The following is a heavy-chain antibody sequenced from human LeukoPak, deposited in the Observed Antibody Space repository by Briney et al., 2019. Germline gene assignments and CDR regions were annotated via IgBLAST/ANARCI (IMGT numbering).Heavy chain of an antibody. CDR3: ARIASPYGLDV. CDR1: GGTFSSYA. CDR2: INTNSGNP. J-gene: IGHJ6*02. V-gene: IGHV7-4-1*02. Sequence: ASVKVSCKASGGTFSSYAISWVRQAPGQGLEWMGWINTNSGNPTYAQGFTGRFVFSLDTSVSTAYLQISSLKADDTAVYYCARIASPYGLDVWGQGTTVTVSS.